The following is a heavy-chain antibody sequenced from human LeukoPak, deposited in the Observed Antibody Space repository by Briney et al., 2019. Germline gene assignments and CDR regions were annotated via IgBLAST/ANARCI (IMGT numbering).Heavy chain of an antibody. CDR3: ARVGVDCSGNVIKYVFDY. CDR1: GGPISSYQ. Sequence: SETLSLTCTVSGGPISSYQWSWIRQPPGKGLEWIGNIYYSGSANYNPSLKSRVTISVDTSKNQFSLNLNPVTAADTAVYYCARVGVDCSGNVIKYVFDYWGQGTLVSV. J-gene: IGHJ4*02. D-gene: IGHD4-23*01. CDR2: IYYSGSA. V-gene: IGHV4-59*01.